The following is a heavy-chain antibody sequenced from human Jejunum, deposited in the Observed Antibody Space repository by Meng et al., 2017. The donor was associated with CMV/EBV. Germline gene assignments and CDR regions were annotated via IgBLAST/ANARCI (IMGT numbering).Heavy chain of an antibody. V-gene: IGHV1-2*06. D-gene: IGHD3-16*01. CDR3: ARDDWGSDY. CDR1: GYPFTSYT. Sequence: NVSCKTSGYPFTSYTIHWARQAPGQGLEWMGRINTNSGDTYYAQKFQGRVTMTRDTSINTAYMELSGLKSDDTAIYYCARDDWGSDYWGQGTLVTVSS. CDR2: INTNSGDT. J-gene: IGHJ4*02.